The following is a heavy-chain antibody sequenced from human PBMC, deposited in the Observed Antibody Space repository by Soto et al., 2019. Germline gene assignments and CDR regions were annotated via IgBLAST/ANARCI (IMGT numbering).Heavy chain of an antibody. D-gene: IGHD3-3*01. V-gene: IGHV1-69*01. CDR1: GGTFSSYA. J-gene: IGHJ4*02. CDR3: GRTPDFWSGYYIDY. Sequence: QVQLVQSGAEVKKPGSSVKVSCKASGGTFSSYAISWVRPAPGQGLEWMGGIIPIFGTANYAQKFQGRVTSTADDCTGTADRELSSLRSEDTAVYYCGRTPDFWSGYYIDYWGQGTRVPVSS. CDR2: IIPIFGTA.